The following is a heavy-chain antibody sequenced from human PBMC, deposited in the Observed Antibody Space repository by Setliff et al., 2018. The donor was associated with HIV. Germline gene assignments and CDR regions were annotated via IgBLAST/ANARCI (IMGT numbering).Heavy chain of an antibody. J-gene: IGHJ6*02. D-gene: IGHD4-17*01. CDR3: ARVITVTISYYYGMDV. V-gene: IGHV1-3*01. CDR2: VNADNDNT. CDR1: GYTFTSYH. Sequence: ASVKVSCKASGYTFTSYHMHWVRQAPGQRLEWMGWVNADNDNTKYSQKFQGRVTITADESTSTAYMELSSLRSEDTAVYYCARVITVTISYYYGMDVWGQGTTVTVSS.